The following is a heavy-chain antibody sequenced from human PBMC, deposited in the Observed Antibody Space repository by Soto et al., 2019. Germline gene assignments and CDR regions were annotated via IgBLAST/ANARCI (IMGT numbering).Heavy chain of an antibody. D-gene: IGHD3-10*01. Sequence: QITLKESGPTLVKPTQTLTLTCTFSGFSLTTSGVGVGWIRQPPGKALEWLGIIYWDDNKLYRPSLKSRLTITKDTSKNQVVLTMTDMDPVDTATYYCTRRRGYGELLKWGQGTLVTVSS. CDR1: GFSLTTSGVG. CDR3: TRRRGYGELLK. CDR2: IYWDDNK. V-gene: IGHV2-5*02. J-gene: IGHJ4*02.